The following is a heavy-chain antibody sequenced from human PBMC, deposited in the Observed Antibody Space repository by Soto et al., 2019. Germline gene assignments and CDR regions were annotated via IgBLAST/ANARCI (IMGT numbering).Heavy chain of an antibody. CDR2: IYYNKST. CDR3: ARSVFP. V-gene: IGHV4-31*03. Sequence: QVQLQESGPGLVKPSQTLSLTCTVSGGSISSGGYYWSWIRQHPGKGLAWIGSIYYNKSTYYNPSLMSRFTISLDTSKNQFSLRLTSLTAADTAVYYCARSVFPWGQGTLVTVSS. CDR1: GGSISSGGYY. J-gene: IGHJ5*02.